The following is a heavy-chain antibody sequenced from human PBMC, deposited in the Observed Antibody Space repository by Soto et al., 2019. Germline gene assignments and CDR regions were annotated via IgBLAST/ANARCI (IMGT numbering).Heavy chain of an antibody. V-gene: IGHV3-30-3*01. D-gene: IGHD2-15*01. CDR3: SISVYSDEWIHS. J-gene: IGHJ5*01. CDR2: ISYDGSNK. Sequence: GGSLRLSCADSGFNFSSYAMHWVRQAPGKGLGWVAVISYDGSNKYYADSVKGRFTISRDNSKNTLYLQMNNLRVEDTAFFFFSISVYSDEWIHSLRHAPLVTVPP. CDR1: GFNFSSYA.